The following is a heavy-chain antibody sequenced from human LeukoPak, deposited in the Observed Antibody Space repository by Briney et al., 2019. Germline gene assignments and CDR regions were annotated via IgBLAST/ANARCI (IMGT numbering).Heavy chain of an antibody. CDR3: ARSRSGRGVIYYFDY. Sequence: PGGSLRLSCAASSFTFSSYWMSWVRQAPGKGLEWVANIKQDGSEKYYMDSVKGRFTISRDNAKNSLYLQMNSLRAEDTAVYYCARSRSGRGVIYYFDYWGQGTLVTVSS. CDR2: IKQDGSEK. J-gene: IGHJ4*02. CDR1: SFTFSSYW. D-gene: IGHD3-10*01. V-gene: IGHV3-7*01.